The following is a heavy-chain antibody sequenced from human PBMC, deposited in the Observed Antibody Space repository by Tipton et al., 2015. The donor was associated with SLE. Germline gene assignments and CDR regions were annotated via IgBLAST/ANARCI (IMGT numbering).Heavy chain of an antibody. D-gene: IGHD1-1*01. J-gene: IGHJ4*02. V-gene: IGHV4-39*07. CDR2: IYSSGFS. CDR1: GGSIRSGSDD. Sequence: TLSLTCTVSGGSIRSGSDDWAWIRQPPGKGLEWIGSIYSSGFSHFNPSLKSRVIISVDTSKDQFSLKLTSVTAADTAVYYCARGDDIDYFDYWGQGTLVTVSS. CDR3: ARGDDIDYFDY.